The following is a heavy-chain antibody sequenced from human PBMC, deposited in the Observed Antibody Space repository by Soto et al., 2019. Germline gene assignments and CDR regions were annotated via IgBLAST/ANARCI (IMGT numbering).Heavy chain of an antibody. V-gene: IGHV3-53*01. CDR1: GFTVSSNY. D-gene: IGHD4-17*01. J-gene: IGHJ3*02. Sequence: HPGGSLRLSCAASGFTVSSNYMSWVRQAPGKGLEWVSVIYSGGSTYYADSVKGRFTISRDNSKNTLYLQMNSLRAEDTAVYYCARDRGVTTAYDAFDIWGQGTMVTVSS. CDR3: ARDRGVTTAYDAFDI. CDR2: IYSGGST.